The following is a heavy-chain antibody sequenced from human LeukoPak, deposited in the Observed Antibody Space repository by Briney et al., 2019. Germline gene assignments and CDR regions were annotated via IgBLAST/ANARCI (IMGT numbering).Heavy chain of an antibody. CDR3: ARHSFGHLFDN. CDR2: IYYSGHT. J-gene: IGHJ4*02. CDR1: GDSISSYY. V-gene: IGHV4-59*01. Sequence: SETLSLTCTVSGDSISSYYWSWIRQPPGKGLEWIGYIYYSGHTNYNPSLKSRVTISLDTSKGQFSLKLSSMTAADTAVYYCARHSFGHLFDNWGQGTLVTVSS. D-gene: IGHD5-18*01.